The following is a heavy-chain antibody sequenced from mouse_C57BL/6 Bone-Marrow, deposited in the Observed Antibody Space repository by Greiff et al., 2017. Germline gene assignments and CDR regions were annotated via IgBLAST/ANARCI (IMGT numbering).Heavy chain of an antibody. D-gene: IGHD2-3*01. CDR2: IWRGGST. V-gene: IGHV2-5*01. CDR1: GFSLTSYG. CDR3: ATAYDRYYSFFYY. J-gene: IGHJ2*01. Sequence: QVQLQQSGPGLVQPSQSLSITCTVSGFSLTSYGVHWVRQSPGKGLEWLGVIWRGGSTDYNAAFMSRLSITKDNSKIQVFVKMNILQADDTAISYCATAYDRYYSFFYYWGQGTTLTVSS.